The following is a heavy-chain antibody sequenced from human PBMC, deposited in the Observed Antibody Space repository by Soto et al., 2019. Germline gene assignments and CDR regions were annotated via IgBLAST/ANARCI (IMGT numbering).Heavy chain of an antibody. D-gene: IGHD6-13*01. Sequence: EVQLLESGGGLVQPGGSLRLSCAASGFTFINYAMTWVRQAPGKGLEWVSGISGSGASTYYADSVKGRFSISRDNSKNTLYLQMNSLRAEDTAVYYWAKSDVGRIAAAGYWGQGTLVTVSS. CDR1: GFTFINYA. V-gene: IGHV3-23*01. J-gene: IGHJ4*02. CDR3: AKSDVGRIAAAGY. CDR2: ISGSGAST.